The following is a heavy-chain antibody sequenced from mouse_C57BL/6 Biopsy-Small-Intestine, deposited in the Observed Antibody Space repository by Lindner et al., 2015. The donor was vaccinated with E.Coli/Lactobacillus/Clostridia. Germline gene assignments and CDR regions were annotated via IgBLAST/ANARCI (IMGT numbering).Heavy chain of an antibody. V-gene: IGHV1-42*01. CDR3: ARQDYGSSSY. CDR2: INPSTGAT. D-gene: IGHD1-1*01. J-gene: IGHJ2*01. CDR1: GFSFTGYY. Sequence: QLQESGPELVKPGASVMISCRASGFSFTGYYMNWMKQSPEKSLEWIGEINPSTGATTYNQKFKAKATLTVDKSSSTAYMQLSSLTTEDSAIYYCARQDYGSSSYWGQGTTLTVSS.